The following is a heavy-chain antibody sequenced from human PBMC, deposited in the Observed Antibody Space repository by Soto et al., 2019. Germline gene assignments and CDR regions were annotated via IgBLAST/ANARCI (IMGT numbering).Heavy chain of an antibody. CDR1: GFTFTNAR. CDR2: IKSRADGGTT. CDR3: ATYNFYTTTRVGAFDI. Sequence: EVQLVESGGGLVKPGRSLRLSCAASGFTFTNARMNWVRQAPGKGLEWVGRIKSRADGGTTDYAAPVNGRFTISRDDSQNTLYLQMNSLETEDTAVYYCATYNFYTTTRVGAFDIWGQGTMVTVSS. V-gene: IGHV3-15*07. J-gene: IGHJ3*02. D-gene: IGHD1-1*01.